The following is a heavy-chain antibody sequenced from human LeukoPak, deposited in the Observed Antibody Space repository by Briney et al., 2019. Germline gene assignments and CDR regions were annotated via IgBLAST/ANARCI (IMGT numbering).Heavy chain of an antibody. J-gene: IGHJ6*03. CDR2: INWNGGST. CDR1: GLTFTNAW. Sequence: PGGSLRLSCAASGLTFTNAWMSWVRQAPGKGLEWVSGINWNGGSTGYADSVKGRFTISRDNAKNSLYLQMNSLRAEDTALYHCARSQEPRLLEWLSPGDYYYYMDVWGKGTTVTVSS. D-gene: IGHD3-3*01. V-gene: IGHV3-20*01. CDR3: ARSQEPRLLEWLSPGDYYYYMDV.